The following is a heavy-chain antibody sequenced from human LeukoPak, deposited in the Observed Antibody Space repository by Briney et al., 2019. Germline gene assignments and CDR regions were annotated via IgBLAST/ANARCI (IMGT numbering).Heavy chain of an antibody. V-gene: IGHV3-30*18. CDR1: GFTFSSYG. Sequence: GGSLRLSCAASGFTFSSYGMHWVRQAPGKGLEWVAVISYDGSNKYYADSVKGRFTISRDNSKNTLYLQVNSLRAEDTAVYYCAKLDSSSSAAFDIWGQGTMVTVSS. D-gene: IGHD6-6*01. CDR2: ISYDGSNK. J-gene: IGHJ3*02. CDR3: AKLDSSSSAAFDI.